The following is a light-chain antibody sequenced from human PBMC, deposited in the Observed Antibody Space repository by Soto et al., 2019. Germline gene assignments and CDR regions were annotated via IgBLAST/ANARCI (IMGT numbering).Light chain of an antibody. CDR3: QQSYSTPLYT. CDR2: AVS. J-gene: IGKJ2*01. CDR1: QSIDNY. V-gene: IGKV1-39*01. Sequence: EIQMTQSPSSLSASVGERVTITCRASQSIDNYLNWYQQKPGKAPKLLIYAVSNLQSGVPSRFSGSRSGTDVSLTVSSLQAEDSATYYCQQSYSTPLYTFGQGTKLEIK.